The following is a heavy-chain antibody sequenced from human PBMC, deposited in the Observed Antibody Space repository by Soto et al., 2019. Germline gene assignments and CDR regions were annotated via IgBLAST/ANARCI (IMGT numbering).Heavy chain of an antibody. D-gene: IGHD6-6*01. CDR3: AAGISSIAARPSYFDY. Sequence: XGSLRLSCAASGFTFSSYAMSWVRQAPGKGLEWVSAISGSGGSTYYADSVKGRFTISRDNSKNTLYLQMNSLRAEDTAVYYCAAGISSIAARPSYFDYWGQGTLVTVSS. CDR1: GFTFSSYA. V-gene: IGHV3-23*01. CDR2: ISGSGGST. J-gene: IGHJ4*02.